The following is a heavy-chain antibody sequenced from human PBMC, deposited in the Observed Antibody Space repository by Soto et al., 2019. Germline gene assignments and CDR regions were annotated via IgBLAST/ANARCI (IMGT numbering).Heavy chain of an antibody. CDR1: GYCIRSAYY. CDR3: ARVGPWVPYYYDSSPYTFENWFDP. J-gene: IGHJ5*02. D-gene: IGHD3-22*01. Sequence: SYTPSLSXAVCGYCIRSAYYWGSLRQPPGKGLEWIGSIYHGGSTYYNPSLNSRVTLSIDMTNNHVSLILNSVTAADTAVYYCARVGPWVPYYYDSSPYTFENWFDPWGQGTLVTVSS. CDR2: IYHGGST. V-gene: IGHV4-38-2*01.